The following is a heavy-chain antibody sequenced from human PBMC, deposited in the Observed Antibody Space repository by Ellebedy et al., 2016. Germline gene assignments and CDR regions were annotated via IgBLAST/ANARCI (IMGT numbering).Heavy chain of an antibody. D-gene: IGHD2-2*01. Sequence: SETLSLXXTVSGGSISSSSYYWGWIRQPPGKGREWIGSIYYSGSTYYNPSLKSRVTISVDTSKNQFSLKLSSVTAADTAVYYCATRRKIDCSSTSCSTDYYYYYMDVWGKGTTVTVSS. CDR2: IYYSGST. V-gene: IGHV4-39*01. CDR1: GGSISSSSYY. CDR3: ATRRKIDCSSTSCSTDYYYYYMDV. J-gene: IGHJ6*03.